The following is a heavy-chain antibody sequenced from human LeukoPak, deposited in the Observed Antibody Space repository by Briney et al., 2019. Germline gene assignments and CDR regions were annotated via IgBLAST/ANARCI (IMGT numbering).Heavy chain of an antibody. CDR3: ARGPSPQHYDILTGYYNAGRERGAFDI. CDR2: ISWNSGSI. Sequence: GGSLRLSCAASGFTFDDYAMHWVRQAPGKGLEWVSGISWNSGSIGYADSVKGRFTISRDNAKNSLYLQMNSLRAEDTAVYYCARGPSPQHYDILTGYYNAGRERGAFDIWGQGTMVTVSS. V-gene: IGHV3-9*01. CDR1: GFTFDDYA. D-gene: IGHD3-9*01. J-gene: IGHJ3*02.